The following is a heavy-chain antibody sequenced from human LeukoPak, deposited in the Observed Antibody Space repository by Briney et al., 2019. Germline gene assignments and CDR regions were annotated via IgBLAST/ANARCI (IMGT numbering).Heavy chain of an antibody. D-gene: IGHD3-10*01. CDR1: GFTFSSYS. Sequence: GGSLRLSCAASGFTFSSYSMNWVRQAPGKGREWVSYISSSGSVIHYADSVKGRFTISRDNAKNSLFVQMNSLRAEDTAVYYCARGPPMVRGVVNWFDPWGQGTLVTVSS. CDR3: ARGPPMVRGVVNWFDP. V-gene: IGHV3-48*04. J-gene: IGHJ5*02. CDR2: ISSSGSVI.